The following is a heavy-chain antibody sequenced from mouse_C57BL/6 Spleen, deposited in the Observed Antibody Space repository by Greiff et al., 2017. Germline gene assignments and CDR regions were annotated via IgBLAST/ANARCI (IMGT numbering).Heavy chain of an antibody. J-gene: IGHJ3*01. D-gene: IGHD2-1*01. CDR3: ARQDGNYEAWFAY. CDR1: GFSLTSYG. V-gene: IGHV2-6-1*01. Sequence: VKLMESGPGLVAPSQSLSITCTVSGFSLTSYGVHWVRQPPGKGLEWLVVIWSDGSTTSNSALKSRLSISKDNAKSQVFLKMNRLQTDATAMYYCARQDGNYEAWFAYWGQGTLVTVSA. CDR2: IWSDGST.